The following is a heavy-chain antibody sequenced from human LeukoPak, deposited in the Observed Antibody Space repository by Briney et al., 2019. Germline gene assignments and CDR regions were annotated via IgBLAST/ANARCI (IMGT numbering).Heavy chain of an antibody. CDR1: GFTFSNYW. D-gene: IGHD6-13*01. CDR2: IKQDGSAK. Sequence: PGGSLRLSCAASGFTFSNYWMTWVRQAPGRGLQWVAKIKQDGSAKYSVDSVKGRFTISRDNAKNTLYLQMNSLRAEDTAVYYCARDPLDDYSSSWYDKRWFDPWGQGTLVTVSS. V-gene: IGHV3-7*01. J-gene: IGHJ5*02. CDR3: ARDPLDDYSSSWYDKRWFDP.